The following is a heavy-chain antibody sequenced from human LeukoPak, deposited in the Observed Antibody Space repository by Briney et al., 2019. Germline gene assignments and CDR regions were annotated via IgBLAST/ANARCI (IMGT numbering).Heavy chain of an antibody. D-gene: IGHD1-14*01. Sequence: SETLSLTCTVSGGSISSGGYYWSWIRQHPGKGLEWIGYIYYSGSTYYNPSLKSRVTISVDTSKNQFSLKLSSVTAADTAVYYCASLIRNGCYFDYWGQGTLVTVSS. CDR1: GGSISSGGYY. CDR3: ASLIRNGCYFDY. J-gene: IGHJ4*02. CDR2: IYYSGST. V-gene: IGHV4-31*03.